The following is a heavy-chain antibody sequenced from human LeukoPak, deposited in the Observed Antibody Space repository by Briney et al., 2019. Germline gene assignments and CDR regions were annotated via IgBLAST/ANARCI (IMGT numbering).Heavy chain of an antibody. CDR1: GYTFTSYY. D-gene: IGHD3-22*01. CDR2: INPSGGST. Sequence: ASVKVSCKASGYTFTSYYMHWVRQAPGQGREWMGIINPSGGSTSYAQKFQGRVTMTRDMSTSTVYMELSSLRSEDTAVYYCARDLGYYDSSGYYTEPYYYMDVWGKGTTVTVSS. CDR3: ARDLGYYDSSGYYTEPYYYMDV. V-gene: IGHV1-46*01. J-gene: IGHJ6*03.